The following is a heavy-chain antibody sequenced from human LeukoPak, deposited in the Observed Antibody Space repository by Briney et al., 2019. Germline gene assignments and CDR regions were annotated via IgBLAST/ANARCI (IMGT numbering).Heavy chain of an antibody. CDR2: IYPGDSDT. D-gene: IGHD3-9*01. J-gene: IGHJ4*02. V-gene: IGHV5-51*01. CDR1: GYEFATYW. CDR3: ARQADYNILTGYYKGHLDY. Sequence: GESLKISCKTCGYEFATYWIAWVRQMPGKGLEWMGIIYPGDSDTRYSPSFQGQVTISADESIMTAYLHWSSLKASDTAMYYCARQADYNILTGYYKGHLDYWGQGTLVTVSS.